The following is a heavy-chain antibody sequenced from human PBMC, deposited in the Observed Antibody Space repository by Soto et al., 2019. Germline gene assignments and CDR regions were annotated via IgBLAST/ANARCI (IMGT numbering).Heavy chain of an antibody. CDR2: FVSSTGST. CDR1: GFTFSSYT. D-gene: IGHD1-1*01. Sequence: EVQLLESGGDLVQPGGSLRLSCAASGFTFSSYTMNWVRQAPGKGLEWVSTFVSSTGSTFYAESVEGRFTISKDDSKNTLYLQMNSLRAEDTAVYYCAKRHTTVPTPANYFDYWGQGTLVTVSS. J-gene: IGHJ4*02. CDR3: AKRHTTVPTPANYFDY. V-gene: IGHV3-23*01.